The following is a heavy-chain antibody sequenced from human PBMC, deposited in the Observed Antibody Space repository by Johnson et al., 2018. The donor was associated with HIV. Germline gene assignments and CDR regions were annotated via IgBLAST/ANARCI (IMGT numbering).Heavy chain of an antibody. CDR2: IKQDGSEK. CDR3: ARAVCSGGRCYSHDAFDI. J-gene: IGHJ3*02. D-gene: IGHD2-15*01. Sequence: VQLVESGGGLVQPGGSLRLSCAASGFNFGGYWMSWVRQAPGKGLEWVANIKQDGSEKYYVDSVKGRFTISRDNANDSLYLQMNSLRAGDTALYYCARAVCSGGRCYSHDAFDIWGQGTMVTVSS. CDR1: GFNFGGYW. V-gene: IGHV3-7*02.